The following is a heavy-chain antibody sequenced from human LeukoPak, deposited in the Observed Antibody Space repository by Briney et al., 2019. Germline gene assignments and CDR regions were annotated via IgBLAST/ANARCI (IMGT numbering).Heavy chain of an antibody. V-gene: IGHV3-23*01. CDR3: AKDTDYGDYFDY. CDR1: GFTFSSYV. CDR2: PSGSDTYT. J-gene: IGHJ4*02. D-gene: IGHD4-17*01. Sequence: GGSLTLSCAASGFTFSSYVMSWGRQAPGKGLEWVSAPSGSDTYTYYADSVKGRFTISRDNSKNTMYLQMDSLRAEDTAVYYCAKDTDYGDYFDYWGQGTLVTVSS.